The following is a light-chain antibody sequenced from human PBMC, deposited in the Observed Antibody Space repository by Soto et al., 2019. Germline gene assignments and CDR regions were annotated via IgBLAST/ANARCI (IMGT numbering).Light chain of an antibody. Sequence: QSVLTQPPSVSEAPRQRVTISCSGSSSNIGENAVSWYQQLPGKAPKLLIYYDDLKPSGVSDRFSGSKSGTSASLAISGLQSEDEADYYCAAWDDSLNGYVFGTGTKVTVL. CDR1: SSNIGENA. V-gene: IGLV1-36*01. CDR3: AAWDDSLNGYV. J-gene: IGLJ1*01. CDR2: YDD.